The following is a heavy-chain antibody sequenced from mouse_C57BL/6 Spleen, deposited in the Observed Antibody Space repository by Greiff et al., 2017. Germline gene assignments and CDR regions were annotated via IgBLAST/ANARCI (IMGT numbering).Heavy chain of an antibody. CDR3: AREDYYGSSSWFAY. CDR1: GYTFTSYW. J-gene: IGHJ3*01. Sequence: VQLQQPGAELVKPGASVKLSCKASGYTFTSYWMHWVKQRPVQGLEWIGMIHPNSGSTNYNEKFKSKATLTVDKSSSTAYMQLSSLTSEDSAVYYCAREDYYGSSSWFAYWGQGTLVTVSA. V-gene: IGHV1-64*01. D-gene: IGHD1-1*01. CDR2: IHPNSGST.